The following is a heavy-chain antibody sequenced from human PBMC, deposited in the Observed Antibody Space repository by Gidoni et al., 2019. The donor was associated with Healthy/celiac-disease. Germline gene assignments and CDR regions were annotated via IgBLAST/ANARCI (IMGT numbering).Heavy chain of an antibody. V-gene: IGHV1-46*01. J-gene: IGHJ4*02. Sequence: QVQLVQSGAEVKQPGASVTVSCKASGYTFTSYYMHWVRQAPGQGLEWMGIINPSGGSTSYAQKFQGRVTMTRDTSTSTVYMELSSLRSEDTAVYYCARDPSPYYDSSGYYPNWGQGTLVTVSS. CDR3: ARDPSPYYDSSGYYPN. CDR1: GYTFTSYY. D-gene: IGHD3-22*01. CDR2: INPSGGST.